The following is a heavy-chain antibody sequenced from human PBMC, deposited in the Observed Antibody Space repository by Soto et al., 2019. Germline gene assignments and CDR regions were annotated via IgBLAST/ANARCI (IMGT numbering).Heavy chain of an antibody. CDR2: IKSKADGGTV. J-gene: IGHJ4*02. D-gene: IGHD6-19*01. CDR3: TAAYSYSSSRYFGY. V-gene: IGHV3-15*01. CDR1: GFTFSKAW. Sequence: EVQLVESGGGLVKSGGSLRLSCAASGFTFSKAWMTWVRQAPGKGLEWVGRIKSKADGGTVDYAAPVKGRLTISRDDSKNTLYLQINSLRTEDTALYSCTAAYSYSSSRYFGYWGQGALVSVSS.